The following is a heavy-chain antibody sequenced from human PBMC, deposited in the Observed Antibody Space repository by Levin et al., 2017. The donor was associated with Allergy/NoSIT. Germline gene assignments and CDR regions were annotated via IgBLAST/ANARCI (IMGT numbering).Heavy chain of an antibody. J-gene: IGHJ3*02. D-gene: IGHD3-22*01. CDR2: ISGSGGST. CDR1: GFTFSSYA. Sequence: GESLRLSCAASGFTFSSYAMSWVRQAPGKGLEWVSAISGSGGSTYYADSVKGRFTISRDNSKNTLYLQMNSLRAEDTAVYYCAKVLHDSSDYRAFDIWGQGTMVTVSS. CDR3: AKVLHDSSDYRAFDI. V-gene: IGHV3-23*01.